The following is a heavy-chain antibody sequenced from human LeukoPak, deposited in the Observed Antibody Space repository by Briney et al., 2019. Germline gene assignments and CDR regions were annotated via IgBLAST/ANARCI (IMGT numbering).Heavy chain of an antibody. CDR2: IWYDGSNT. V-gene: IGHV3-33*01. Sequence: GRSLKLSCAASGFTFSNYGMHWVRQVTGKGLEWVAVIWYDGSNTYYTDSVNGRFTISRDNSKNMLYLQMNSLRADDTAVYYCAREYRIRRREYYFDYWGQGTLAAVSS. CDR1: GFTFSNYG. CDR3: AREYRIRRREYYFDY. D-gene: IGHD6-6*01. J-gene: IGHJ4*02.